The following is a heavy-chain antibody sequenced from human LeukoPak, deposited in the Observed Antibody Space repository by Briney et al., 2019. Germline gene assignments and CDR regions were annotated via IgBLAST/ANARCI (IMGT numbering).Heavy chain of an antibody. Sequence: GASLRLSCAASGFTFSSYAMSWVRQAPGKGLEWVSAISGSGGSTYYADSVKGRFTISRDNSKNTLYLQMNSLRAEDTAVYYCAKFRGYSSGPLDYWGQGTLVTVSS. V-gene: IGHV3-23*01. CDR3: AKFRGYSSGPLDY. J-gene: IGHJ4*02. D-gene: IGHD6-19*01. CDR1: GFTFSSYA. CDR2: ISGSGGST.